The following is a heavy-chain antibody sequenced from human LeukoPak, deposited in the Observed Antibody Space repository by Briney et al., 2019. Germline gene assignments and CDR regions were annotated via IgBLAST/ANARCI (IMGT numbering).Heavy chain of an antibody. V-gene: IGHV4-39*07. CDR1: GGSISSSSFYY. CDR2: LYYSGTT. D-gene: IGHD3-22*01. CDR3: ARGFAWKWFPTNGDAFDI. Sequence: PSETLSLTCTVSGGSISSSSFYYWGWIRQPPGKGLEWIGTLYYSGTTYYNPSLKSRVTMSVDTSKNQFSLKLSSVTAADTAVYYCARGFAWKWFPTNGDAFDIWGQGTMVTVSS. J-gene: IGHJ3*02.